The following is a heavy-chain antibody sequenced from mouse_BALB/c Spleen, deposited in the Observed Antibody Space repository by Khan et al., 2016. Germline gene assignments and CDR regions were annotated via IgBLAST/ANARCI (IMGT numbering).Heavy chain of an antibody. Sequence: EVQLQESGAELVKPGASVKLSCTASGFNIKDTYMHWVKQRPEQGLEWIGRIDPANGNTKYDPKFQGKATITADTSSNTAYLQLSSLTSEDTAVYCCARGLGDAMDYWGQGTSVTVSS. CDR2: IDPANGNT. CDR3: ARGLGDAMDY. CDR1: GFNIKDTY. J-gene: IGHJ4*01. D-gene: IGHD3-3*01. V-gene: IGHV14-3*02.